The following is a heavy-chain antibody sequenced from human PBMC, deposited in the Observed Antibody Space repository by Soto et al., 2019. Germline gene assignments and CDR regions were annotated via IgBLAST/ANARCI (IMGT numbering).Heavy chain of an antibody. D-gene: IGHD3-10*01. Sequence: QVQLQESGPGLVKPSETLSLSCTVSGDSMRNSYWSWIRQSPGKGLEWMAYIEYSGRTEVKPSLQSRVTVSSDTSKNQFFLTLNSVTAADTVIYYCARGRFGAYVDFWGQGTLVAVSS. CDR2: IEYSGRT. CDR1: GDSMRNSY. J-gene: IGHJ4*02. V-gene: IGHV4-59*01. CDR3: ARGRFGAYVDF.